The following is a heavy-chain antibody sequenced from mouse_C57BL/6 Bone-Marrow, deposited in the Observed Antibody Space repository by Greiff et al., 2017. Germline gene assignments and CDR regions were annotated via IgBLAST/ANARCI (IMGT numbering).Heavy chain of an antibody. CDR3: TRGAFYYYGSSWFAY. D-gene: IGHD1-1*01. V-gene: IGHV1-15*01. CDR2: IDPETGGT. Sequence: VQRVESGAELVRPGASVTLSCKASGYTFTDYEMHWVKQTPVHGLEWIGAIDPETGGTAYNQKFKGKAILTADKSSSTAYMELRSLTSEDSAVYYCTRGAFYYYGSSWFAYWGQGTLVTVSA. CDR1: GYTFTDYE. J-gene: IGHJ3*01.